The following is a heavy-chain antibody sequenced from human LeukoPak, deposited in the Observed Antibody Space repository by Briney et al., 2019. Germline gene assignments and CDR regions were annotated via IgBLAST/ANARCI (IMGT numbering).Heavy chain of an antibody. J-gene: IGHJ5*02. Sequence: GGSLRLSCAASGFTVSSNYMSWVRQAPGKGLEWVSVIYSGGSTYYADSVKGRFTISRHNSKNTLYLQMNSLRAEDTAVYYCARELLRGINWFDPWGQGTLVTVSS. CDR2: IYSGGST. V-gene: IGHV3-53*04. D-gene: IGHD3-10*01. CDR3: ARELLRGINWFDP. CDR1: GFTVSSNY.